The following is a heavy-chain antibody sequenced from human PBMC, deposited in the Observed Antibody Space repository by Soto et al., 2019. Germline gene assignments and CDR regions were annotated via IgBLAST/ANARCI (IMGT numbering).Heavy chain of an antibody. CDR3: AKDEGTDSRGGLFDY. D-gene: IGHD3-22*01. Sequence: GGSLRLSCAASGFTFSSYGMHWVRQAPGKGLEWVAVISYDGSKKYYADSVKGRFTISRDNSRNTLYLQMNSLRAEDTAVYYCAKDEGTDSRGGLFDYWGQGTLVTVSS. CDR2: ISYDGSKK. CDR1: GFTFSSYG. J-gene: IGHJ4*02. V-gene: IGHV3-30*18.